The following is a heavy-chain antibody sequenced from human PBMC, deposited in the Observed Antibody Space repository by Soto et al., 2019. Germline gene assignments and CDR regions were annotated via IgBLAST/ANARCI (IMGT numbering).Heavy chain of an antibody. Sequence: PGGSLRLSCAASGFTFGNAWMNWVRQAPGKGLEWVGRIKSKTDGGTTDYAAPVKGRFTISRDDSKNTLYLQMNSLKTEDTAVYYCTTLSITIFGVVLMDVWGQGTTVTVSS. V-gene: IGHV3-15*07. CDR2: IKSKTDGGTT. CDR1: GFTFGNAW. J-gene: IGHJ6*02. D-gene: IGHD3-3*01. CDR3: TTLSITIFGVVLMDV.